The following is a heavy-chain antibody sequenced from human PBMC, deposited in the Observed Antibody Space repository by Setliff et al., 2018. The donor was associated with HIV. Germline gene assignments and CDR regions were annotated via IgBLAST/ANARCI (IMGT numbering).Heavy chain of an antibody. J-gene: IGHJ5*02. CDR3: ASGFGEVDWFDP. CDR2: INPNNGDT. CDR1: GYTFTSYG. Sequence: RASVKVSCKASGYTFTSYGISWVRQAPGQGLEWMGWINPNNGDTNYAQKFHGRVTMTRDTSISTSYMELSRLKSDDTAVYYCASGFGEVDWFDPWGQGTLVTVSS. D-gene: IGHD3-3*01. V-gene: IGHV1-2*02.